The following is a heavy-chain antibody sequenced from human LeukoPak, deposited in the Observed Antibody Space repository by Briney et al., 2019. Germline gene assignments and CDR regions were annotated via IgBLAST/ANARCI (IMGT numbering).Heavy chain of an antibody. CDR2: IREDGNQK. Sequence: GGSLRLSCAASGFTFSSFWMNWVRQAPGKGLEWVANIREDGNQKYYVGSVKGRFTISRDNAKNSLYLQMNSLRAEDTAVYYCARDSAFDIWGQGTMVTVSS. CDR1: GFTFSSFW. V-gene: IGHV3-7*03. J-gene: IGHJ3*02. CDR3: ARDSAFDI.